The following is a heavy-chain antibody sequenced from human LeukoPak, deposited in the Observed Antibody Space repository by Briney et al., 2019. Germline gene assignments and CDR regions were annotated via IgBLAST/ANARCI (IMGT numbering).Heavy chain of an antibody. CDR3: ARGVKATVTISTYFDY. Sequence: SLKVSCKASGGTFSSYAISWGRQAPGQRLEWMGEIIPIFVSANYAQKFQSRVTITADESTSTAYMELSSLRSEDTAVYYCARGVKATVTISTYFDYWGQGTLVTVSS. V-gene: IGHV1-69*01. CDR2: IIPIFVSA. D-gene: IGHD4-17*01. J-gene: IGHJ4*02. CDR1: GGTFSSYA.